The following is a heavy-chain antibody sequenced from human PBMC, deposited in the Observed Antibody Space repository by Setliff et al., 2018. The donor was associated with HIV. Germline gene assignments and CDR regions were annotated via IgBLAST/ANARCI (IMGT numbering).Heavy chain of an antibody. CDR2: TYYRSKWYY. J-gene: IGHJ4*02. CDR3: ARHSPDYGGNSDYFDY. V-gene: IGHV6-1*01. Sequence: SQTLSLTCAISGDSVSSNSAAWNWIRQSPARGLEWLGRTYYRSKWYYNYAVSVKSRITINPDTSKNQFSLQLNSVTPEDTAVYYCARHSPDYGGNSDYFDYWGQGTLVTVSS. CDR1: GDSVSSNSAA. D-gene: IGHD4-17*01.